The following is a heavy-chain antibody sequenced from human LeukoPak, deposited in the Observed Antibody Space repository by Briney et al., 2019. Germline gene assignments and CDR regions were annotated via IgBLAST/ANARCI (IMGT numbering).Heavy chain of an antibody. V-gene: IGHV3-30*18. CDR3: ANIAAAGTDY. J-gene: IGHJ4*02. Sequence: GGSLRLSCAASGFTFSTYGMHWVRQASGKGLEWVAVISYDGSNKYYADSVKGRFTISRDNSKNTLYLQMNSLRAEDTAVYYCANIAAAGTDYWGQGTLVTVSS. D-gene: IGHD6-13*01. CDR2: ISYDGSNK. CDR1: GFTFSTYG.